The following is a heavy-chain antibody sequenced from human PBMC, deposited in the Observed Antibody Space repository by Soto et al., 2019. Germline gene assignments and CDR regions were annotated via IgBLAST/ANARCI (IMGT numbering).Heavy chain of an antibody. CDR2: ISNRGSP. Sequence: EVHLLESGGGLVQPGGSLTLSCAGSGFAFHTYDMTWVHQAPGKGLEWVSMISNRGSPYYSGSVRGRFTISRDNSNSILYLQMNSLRADDTAIYFCAKHWGTPAPDDYWGQGTLVTVSS. CDR3: AKHWGTPAPDDY. J-gene: IGHJ4*02. V-gene: IGHV3-23*01. CDR1: GFAFHTYD. D-gene: IGHD6-13*01.